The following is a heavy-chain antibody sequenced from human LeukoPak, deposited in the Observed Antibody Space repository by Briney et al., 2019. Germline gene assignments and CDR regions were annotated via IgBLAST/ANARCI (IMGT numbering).Heavy chain of an antibody. J-gene: IGHJ5*02. D-gene: IGHD7-27*01. CDR2: IYYSGST. Sequence: SETLSLTCSVSGGSISSYYWSWIRQPPGKGLEWIGYIYYSGSTNYTPSLKSRVTISVDTSKNQFSLKLSSVTAADTAVYYCARDGDPGNWFDPWGQGTLVTVSS. CDR3: ARDGDPGNWFDP. V-gene: IGHV4-59*01. CDR1: GGSISSYY.